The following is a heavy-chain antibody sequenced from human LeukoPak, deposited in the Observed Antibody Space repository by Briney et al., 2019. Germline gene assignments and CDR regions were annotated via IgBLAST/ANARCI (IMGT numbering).Heavy chain of an antibody. D-gene: IGHD3-22*01. CDR3: AQKRPGNYPYDS. V-gene: IGHV3-23*01. Sequence: GGSLRLSCAASGFSFSSSGMNWVRQAPGKGLEWVSTSGTDGDTYYADSVKGRFTISRDNSKNTLYLQMTSLRAEDTAVYYCAQKRPGNYPYDSWGQGTLVTVSP. CDR1: GFSFSSSG. J-gene: IGHJ4*02. CDR2: SGTDGDT.